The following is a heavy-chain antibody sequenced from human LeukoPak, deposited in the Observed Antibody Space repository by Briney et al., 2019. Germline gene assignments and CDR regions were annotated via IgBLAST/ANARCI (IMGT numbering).Heavy chain of an antibody. CDR3: ARVRLGRYWFDP. CDR2: ISAYNGNT. V-gene: IGHV1-18*01. CDR1: GYTFTSYG. Sequence: ASVKVSCKASGYTFTSYGISWVRQAPGQGVEGMGWISAYNGNTNYAQKLQGRVTMTTDTSTSTAYMELRSLRSDDTAVYYCARVRLGRYWFDPWGQGTLVTVSS. D-gene: IGHD1-26*01. J-gene: IGHJ5*02.